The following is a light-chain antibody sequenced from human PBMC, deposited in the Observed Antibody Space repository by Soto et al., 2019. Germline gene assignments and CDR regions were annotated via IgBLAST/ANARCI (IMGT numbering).Light chain of an antibody. Sequence: IQLTQSTTTLSGSVGDRVNSTCRASQGIDSSFAWYQQKPGKAPKLLIYAASSLQSGVPSRFSGSGSGTDFTLTISSLQPEDFATYYCQQLHDYPITFGQGTRLEIK. CDR1: QGIDSS. CDR3: QQLHDYPIT. CDR2: AAS. J-gene: IGKJ5*01. V-gene: IGKV1-9*01.